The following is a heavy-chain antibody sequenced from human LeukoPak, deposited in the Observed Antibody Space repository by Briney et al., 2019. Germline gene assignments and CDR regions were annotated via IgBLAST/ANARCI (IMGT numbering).Heavy chain of an antibody. CDR2: IPNDGSKT. CDR3: ANERGYNYGCSFDY. CDR1: GFSFSSYA. J-gene: IGHJ4*02. Sequence: GGSLRLSCAASGFSFSSYAMHWVRQAPGKGLEWVAAIPNDGSKTYYADSVKGRFTISRDNSKNTLYLQMNSLRTEDTAVYYCANERGYNYGCSFDYWGQGTLVTVSS. D-gene: IGHD5-18*01. V-gene: IGHV3-30-3*02.